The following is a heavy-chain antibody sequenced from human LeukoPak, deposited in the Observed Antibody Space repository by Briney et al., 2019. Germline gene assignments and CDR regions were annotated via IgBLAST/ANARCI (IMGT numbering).Heavy chain of an antibody. CDR1: GGSISSSSYY. V-gene: IGHV4-39*07. CDR3: ARDVVSANDAFDI. CDR2: INHSGST. Sequence: SETLSLTCTVSGGSISSSSYYWSWIRQPPGKGLEWIGEINHSGSTNYNPSLKSRVTISVDTSKNQFSLKLSSVTAADTAVYYCARDVVSANDAFDIWGQGTMVTVSS. D-gene: IGHD2-21*01. J-gene: IGHJ3*02.